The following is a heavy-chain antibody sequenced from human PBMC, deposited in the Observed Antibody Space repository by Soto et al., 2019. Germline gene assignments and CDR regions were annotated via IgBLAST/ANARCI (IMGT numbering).Heavy chain of an antibody. Sequence: QVQLQESGPGLVKPSQTLSLTCTVSGGSISSGDYYWSWIRQPPGKGLEWVGYIYYSGSTYYNPSLKSRVTISVDTYKNQFSLKLSSVTAADTAVYYCARVIGLYCGGDCSPHFDPWGQGTLVTVSS. V-gene: IGHV4-30-4*01. CDR2: IYYSGST. CDR3: ARVIGLYCGGDCSPHFDP. CDR1: GGSISSGDYY. D-gene: IGHD2-21*02. J-gene: IGHJ5*02.